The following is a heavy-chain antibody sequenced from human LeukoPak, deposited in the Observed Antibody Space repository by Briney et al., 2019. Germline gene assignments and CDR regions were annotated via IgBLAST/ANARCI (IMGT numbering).Heavy chain of an antibody. CDR1: GYSISSGYY. CDR2: IHHSGST. D-gene: IGHD3-10*01. J-gene: IGHJ3*02. CDR3: ARGDRGVNNDAFDI. Sequence: SETLSLTCTVSGYSISSGYYWGWIRQPPGKGLEWIGSIHHSGSTYYNPSLKSRVTISVDTSKNQFSLKLSSVTAADTGVYYCARGDRGVNNDAFDIWGQGTMVTVSS. V-gene: IGHV4-38-2*02.